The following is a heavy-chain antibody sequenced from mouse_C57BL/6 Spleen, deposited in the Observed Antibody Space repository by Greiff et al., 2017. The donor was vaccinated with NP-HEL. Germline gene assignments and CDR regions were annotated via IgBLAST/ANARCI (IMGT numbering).Heavy chain of an antibody. CDR3: ASRSGYFDV. V-gene: IGHV2-2*01. J-gene: IGHJ1*03. D-gene: IGHD6-1*01. Sequence: VQLQESGPGLVQPSQSLSITCTVSGFSLTSYGVHWVRQSPGKGLEWLGVIWSGGSTDYNAAVISRLSISKDNSKSQVFFKMNSLQADDTAIYYCASRSGYFDVWGTGTTVTVSS. CDR2: IWSGGST. CDR1: GFSLTSYG.